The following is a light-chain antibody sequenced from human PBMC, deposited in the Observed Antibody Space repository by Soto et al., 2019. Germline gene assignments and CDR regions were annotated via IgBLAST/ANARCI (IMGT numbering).Light chain of an antibody. J-gene: IGLJ7*01. CDR3: SSYTSSSTAV. V-gene: IGLV1-40*01. CDR1: SSNIGAGYD. Sequence: QSVLTQPPSVSGAPGQRVTISCTGSSSNIGAGYDVHWYQQLPGTAPKLLIYGNSNRPSGVPDRFSGSKSGTSASLAITGLQAEDEADYYCSSYTSSSTAVFGGGTQLTVL. CDR2: GNS.